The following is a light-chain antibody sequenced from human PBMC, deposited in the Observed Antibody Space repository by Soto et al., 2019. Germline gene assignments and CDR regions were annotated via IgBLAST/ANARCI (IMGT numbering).Light chain of an antibody. J-gene: IGLJ2*01. CDR2: DVS. CDR3: SSYTITSTLV. CDR1: SSDVGGYNY. V-gene: IGLV2-14*01. Sequence: QSALTQPASVSGSPGQSITISCTGTSSDVGGYNYVSWYQQHPGKAPKLMIDDVSNRPSGVSDRFSGSKSGNTASLTISGLHAEDETDYYCSSYTITSTLVFGGGTKLTVL.